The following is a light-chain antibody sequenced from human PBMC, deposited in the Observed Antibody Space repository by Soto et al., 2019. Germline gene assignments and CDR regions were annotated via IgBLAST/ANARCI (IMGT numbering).Light chain of an antibody. CDR1: QSVSSSY. CDR2: GAS. J-gene: IGKJ4*01. CDR3: QQYNNWPPIT. Sequence: EIVLTQSPGTLSLSPGERATLSCRASQSVSSSYLAWYQQKPGQAPRLLIYGASTRATGIPARFSGSGSGTGFTLTISSLQSEDFAVYYCQQYNNWPPITFGGGTKVDIK. V-gene: IGKV3-15*01.